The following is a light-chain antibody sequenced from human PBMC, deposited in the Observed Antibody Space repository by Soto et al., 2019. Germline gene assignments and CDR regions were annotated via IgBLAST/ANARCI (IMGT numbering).Light chain of an antibody. Sequence: QAVVTQPPSVSAAPGERVTISCSGSNSNLGTYFVSWYQQLPGTAPRLVIYDINKRPSGISDRFSASKSGASAALAITGLQPGDEADYFCATWDNSLGAGLFGGGTKLTVL. CDR2: DIN. CDR1: NSNLGTYF. J-gene: IGLJ2*01. V-gene: IGLV1-51*01. CDR3: ATWDNSLGAGL.